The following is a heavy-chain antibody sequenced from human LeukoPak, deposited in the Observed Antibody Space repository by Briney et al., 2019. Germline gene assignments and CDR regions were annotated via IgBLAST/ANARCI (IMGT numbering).Heavy chain of an antibody. CDR3: AKVAINWNDDY. Sequence: PGGSLRLSCAASGFTFSDYYMSWIRQAPGKGLEWVSYISSSGSTIYYADSVKGRFTISRDNSKNTLYLQMNSLRAEDTAVYYCAKVAINWNDDYWGQGTLVTASS. D-gene: IGHD1-20*01. J-gene: IGHJ4*02. V-gene: IGHV3-11*04. CDR2: ISSSGSTI. CDR1: GFTFSDYY.